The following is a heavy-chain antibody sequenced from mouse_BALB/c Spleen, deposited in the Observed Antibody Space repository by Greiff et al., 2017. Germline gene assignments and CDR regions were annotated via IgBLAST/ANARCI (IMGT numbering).Heavy chain of an antibody. Sequence: VKLVESGPGLVAPSQSLSITCTVSGFSFTSYDISWIRQPPGQGLEWLGVIWTGGGTNYNSAFMSRLSIGKDNSKSQVFLKKNSLQTDDTAKYYCERGSRYGNYVGLAYWGQGTLVTVSA. CDR2: IWTGGGT. CDR1: GFSFTSYD. D-gene: IGHD2-10*02. CDR3: ERGSRYGNYVGLAY. J-gene: IGHJ3*01. V-gene: IGHV2-9-2*01.